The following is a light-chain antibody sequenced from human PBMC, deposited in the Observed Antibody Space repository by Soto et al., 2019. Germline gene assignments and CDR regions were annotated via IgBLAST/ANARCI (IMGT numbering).Light chain of an antibody. CDR3: QQYKNWPPLT. CDR1: QSVSYN. CDR2: GAF. J-gene: IGKJ4*01. Sequence: EIVMTQSPATLYESPGERATLSCRASQSVSYNLAWYQQKPGQGPRLLIYGAFTRATGIPARFSGSGSGTEFTLTISSLQSEDFGVYYCQQYKNWPPLTFGGGTKVEIK. V-gene: IGKV3-15*01.